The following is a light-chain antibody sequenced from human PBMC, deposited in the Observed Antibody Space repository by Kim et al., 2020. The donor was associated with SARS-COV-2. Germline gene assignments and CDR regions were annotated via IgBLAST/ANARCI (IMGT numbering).Light chain of an antibody. CDR2: GKN. CDR1: SLRSYY. Sequence: SSELTQDPAVSVALGQTVSITCQGDSLRSYYATWYQQKPGQAPTLVIYGKNNRPSGIPDRFSGSSSGNTASLTITGTQAGDEADYYCNSRDSNDNVVFGGGTKVTVL. V-gene: IGLV3-19*01. J-gene: IGLJ2*01. CDR3: NSRDSNDNVV.